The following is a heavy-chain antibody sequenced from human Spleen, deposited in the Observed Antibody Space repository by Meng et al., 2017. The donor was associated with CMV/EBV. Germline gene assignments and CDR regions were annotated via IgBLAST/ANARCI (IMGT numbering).Heavy chain of an antibody. CDR2: IRYDGSNK. V-gene: IGHV3-30*02. Sequence: GESLKISCAASGFTFSSYGMHWVRQAPGRGLEWVAFIRYDGSNKYYADSVKGRFTISRDNSKNTLYLQMNSLRAEDTAVYYCARAIVVVPAAPMDVWGQGTTVTVSS. D-gene: IGHD2-2*01. CDR1: GFTFSSYG. CDR3: ARAIVVVPAAPMDV. J-gene: IGHJ6*02.